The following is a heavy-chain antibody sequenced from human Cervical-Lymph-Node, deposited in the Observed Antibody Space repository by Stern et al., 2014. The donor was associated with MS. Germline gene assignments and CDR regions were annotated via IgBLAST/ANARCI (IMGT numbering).Heavy chain of an antibody. Sequence: QVQLVQSGAEVKKPGASVKVSCKASGYTFTSYYMHWVRQAPGQGLEWMGIINPSGGSTSYAQKFQGRVTMTRDTYTSTVYMELSSLRSEDTAVYYCARDLGVVAARDYWGQGTLVTVSS. CDR2: INPSGGST. D-gene: IGHD6-6*01. CDR3: ARDLGVVAARDY. V-gene: IGHV1-46*01. CDR1: GYTFTSYY. J-gene: IGHJ4*02.